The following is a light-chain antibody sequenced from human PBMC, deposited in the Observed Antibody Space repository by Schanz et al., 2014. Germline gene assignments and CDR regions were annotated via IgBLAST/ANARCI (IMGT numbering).Light chain of an antibody. V-gene: IGLV2-14*03. J-gene: IGLJ2*01. CDR2: DVS. Sequence: QSALTQPASVSGSPGQSITISCTGTSSDVGGYNYVSWYQHHPGKAPKLMIFDVSHRPSGVSNRFSGSKSGNTASLTISGLQAEDEADYYCSSYTSSRLVFGGGTKLTVL. CDR1: SSDVGGYNY. CDR3: SSYTSSRLV.